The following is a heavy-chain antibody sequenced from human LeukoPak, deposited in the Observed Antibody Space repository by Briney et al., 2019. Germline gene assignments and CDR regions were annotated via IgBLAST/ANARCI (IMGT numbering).Heavy chain of an antibody. V-gene: IGHV3-7*03. CDR2: IKQDESEK. CDR1: GFTFSSYW. D-gene: IGHD1-14*01. J-gene: IGHJ4*02. Sequence: PGGSLRLSCVASGFTFSSYWMSWVRQAPGKGLEWVANIKQDESEKYYVDSVKGRFTISRDNAKNSLYLQMNSLRAEDTAVYYCARDGNDGFDYWGQGTLVTVSS. CDR3: ARDGNDGFDY.